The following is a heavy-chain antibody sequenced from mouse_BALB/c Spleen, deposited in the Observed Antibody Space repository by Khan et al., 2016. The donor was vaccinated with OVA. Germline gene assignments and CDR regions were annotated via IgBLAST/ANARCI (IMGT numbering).Heavy chain of an antibody. J-gene: IGHJ2*01. CDR2: INPHIGET. D-gene: IGHD1-1*01. CDR3: ARTYGSDFDN. V-gene: IGHV1-20*01. CDR1: GYSFTGYF. Sequence: VQLKQSGPELVKPGASAKISCKASGYSFTGYFMNWVMQSHGKSLEWIGRINPHIGETFYNQKFKGKATLTVDESSSTAHMELRSLTSEDAAVYYCARTYGSDFDNWGQGTTLTVSS.